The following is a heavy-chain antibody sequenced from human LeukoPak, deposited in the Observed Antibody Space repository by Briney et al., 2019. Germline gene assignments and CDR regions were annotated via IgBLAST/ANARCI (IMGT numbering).Heavy chain of an antibody. D-gene: IGHD2-21*01. V-gene: IGHV4-59*01. Sequence: PSETLSLTCTVSGGSISSYYWSWIRQPPGKGLEWIGYIYYSGSTNYNPSLKSRVTISVDTSKNQFSLKLSSVTAADTAVYYCARVPCGGDCYSNYYYYYMDVWGKGTTVTVSS. CDR2: IYYSGST. J-gene: IGHJ6*03. CDR3: ARVPCGGDCYSNYYYYYMDV. CDR1: GGSISSYY.